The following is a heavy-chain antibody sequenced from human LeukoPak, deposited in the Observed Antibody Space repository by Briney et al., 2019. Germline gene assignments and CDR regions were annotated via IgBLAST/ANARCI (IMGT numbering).Heavy chain of an antibody. J-gene: IGHJ5*02. D-gene: IGHD4-17*01. CDR2: ISGAGGRT. CDR3: AKDRADNGDRLRFDP. Sequence: PGGSLTLSCTASGFSLSTYAMSWVRQAPGKGPEWVSAISGAGGRTYYADSVKRRFTISRDNSKNTLYVQMDSLRAEGTAVYYCAKDRADNGDRLRFDPWGQGTVVTVPS. V-gene: IGHV3-23*01. CDR1: GFSLSTYA.